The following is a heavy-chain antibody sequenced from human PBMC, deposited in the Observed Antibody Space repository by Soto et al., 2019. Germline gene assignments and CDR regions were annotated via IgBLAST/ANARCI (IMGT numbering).Heavy chain of an antibody. CDR2: IIPIFGTA. Sequence: QVQLVQSGAEVKKPGSSVKVSCKASGGTFSSYAISWVRQAPGQGLEWMGGIIPIFGTAKYAQKFQGRVTITXDXTTSTAYRELSSLRSEDTAVYYCASLLRGYSGTGDYWGQGTLVTVSS. CDR1: GGTFSSYA. CDR3: ASLLRGYSGTGDY. D-gene: IGHD5-12*01. V-gene: IGHV1-69*05. J-gene: IGHJ4*02.